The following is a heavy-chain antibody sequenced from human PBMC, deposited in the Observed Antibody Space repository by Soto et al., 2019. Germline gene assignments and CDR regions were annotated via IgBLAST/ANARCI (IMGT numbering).Heavy chain of an antibody. CDR1: GYTFTGYY. V-gene: IGHV1-2*04. J-gene: IGHJ3*02. CDR2: INPNSGGT. CDR3: ARGGPGLRFLEWPTDAFDI. Sequence: QVQLVQSGAEVKKPGASVKVSCKASGYTFTGYYMHWVRQAPGQGLEWMGWINPNSGGTNYAQKFQGWGTMPRDTSISTAYMELSRLRSDDTAVYYCARGGPGLRFLEWPTDAFDIWGQGTMVTVSS. D-gene: IGHD3-3*01.